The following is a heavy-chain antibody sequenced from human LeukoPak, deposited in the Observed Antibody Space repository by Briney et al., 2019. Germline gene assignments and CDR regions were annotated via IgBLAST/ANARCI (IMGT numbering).Heavy chain of an antibody. J-gene: IGHJ4*02. CDR2: PYYRSKWFN. CDR3: ARGGSQWLLPHFDF. D-gene: IGHD6-19*01. V-gene: IGHV6-1*01. CDR1: GDSVSSKNTA. Sequence: SQTLSLTCAISGDSVSSKNTAWNWIRQSPSRGLEWLGRPYYRSKWFNEYAVPVKTRISINPDTSKNQVSLQLNSVTPEDTAVYYCARGGSQWLLPHFDFWGQGILVTVSS.